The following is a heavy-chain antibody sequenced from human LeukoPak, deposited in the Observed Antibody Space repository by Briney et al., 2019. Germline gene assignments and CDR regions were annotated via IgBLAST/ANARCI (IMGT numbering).Heavy chain of an antibody. CDR3: ARARGGNHDY. CDR1: GYTFTSYG. J-gene: IGHJ4*02. CDR2: IIPIFGTA. V-gene: IGHV1-69*13. Sequence: GASVKVSCKASGYTFTSYGISWVRQAPGQGLEWMGGIIPIFGTANYAQKFQGRVTITADESTSTAYMELSSLRSEDTAVYYCARARGGNHDYWGQGTLVTVSS. D-gene: IGHD4-23*01.